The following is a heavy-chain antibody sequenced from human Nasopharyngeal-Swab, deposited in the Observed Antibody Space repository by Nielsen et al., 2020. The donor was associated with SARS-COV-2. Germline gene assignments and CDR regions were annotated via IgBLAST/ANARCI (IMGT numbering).Heavy chain of an antibody. J-gene: IGHJ5*02. V-gene: IGHV4-39*07. CDR1: GGSLSSRGSY. Sequence: SETLSLTCTVSGGSLSSRGSYWGWIRQPPGKGLEWIGNIDYSGNTYINWSLKSAVTISIDRSKNHFSLEVTSVTAADTAVYYCVRVVETSGRYNWFDPWGQGIPVTVSS. CDR3: VRVVETSGRYNWFDP. D-gene: IGHD6-19*01. CDR2: IDYSGNT.